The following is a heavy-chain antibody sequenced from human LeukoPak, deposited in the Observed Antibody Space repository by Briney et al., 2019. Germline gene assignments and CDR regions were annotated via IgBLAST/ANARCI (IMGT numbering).Heavy chain of an antibody. J-gene: IGHJ4*02. CDR3: AIEGSSSLTLDY. CDR1: GFTFSSYA. D-gene: IGHD6-6*01. CDR2: ISGSGGNT. Sequence: PGGSLRLSCAASGFTFSSYAMSWVRQAPGKGLEWVSAISGSGGNTYYADSVKGRFTISRDNSKNTLYLQMNSLRAEGTAIYYCAIEGSSSLTLDYWGQGTLVTVSS. V-gene: IGHV3-23*01.